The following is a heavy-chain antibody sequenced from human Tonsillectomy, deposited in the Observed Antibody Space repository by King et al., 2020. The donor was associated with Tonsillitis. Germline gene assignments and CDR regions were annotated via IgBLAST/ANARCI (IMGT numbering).Heavy chain of an antibody. CDR3: ATREH. J-gene: IGHJ4*02. CDR1: GGSFNNYY. Sequence: VQLPQWGAGLLKPSETLSLTCAVYGGSFNNYYWSWIRQAPGKGLEWIGEINHSGGTNYNPSLKSRVDIFPDTSKNQFFLKMSSVTAADTAVYFCATREHWGQGTLVTVSS. CDR2: INHSGGT. V-gene: IGHV4-34*01.